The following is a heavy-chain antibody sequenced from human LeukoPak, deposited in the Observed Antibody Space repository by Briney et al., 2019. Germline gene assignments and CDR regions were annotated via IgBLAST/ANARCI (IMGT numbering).Heavy chain of an antibody. Sequence: PGGSLRLSCAASGFTFSSYWMSWVRQAPGKGLEWVANIKQDGSEKYYADSVKGRFTISRDNSRNTLYLQMNSLRAEDTAVYYCAKLGNTIFKFDYWGQGTLVTVSS. V-gene: IGHV3-7*03. D-gene: IGHD3-9*01. CDR2: IKQDGSEK. CDR3: AKLGNTIFKFDY. J-gene: IGHJ4*02. CDR1: GFTFSSYW.